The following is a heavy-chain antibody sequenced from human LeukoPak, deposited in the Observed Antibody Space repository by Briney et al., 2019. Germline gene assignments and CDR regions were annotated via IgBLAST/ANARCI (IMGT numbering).Heavy chain of an antibody. CDR3: ARQYYYGSGNGLDV. D-gene: IGHD3-10*01. J-gene: IGHJ6*02. Sequence: GRSLRLSCAASGFTFSSYGMHWVRQAPGKGLEWVALISYDGSSKYYADSVKGRIIISRDNSKNIMNLQMNSLRTEDTAVYYCARQYYYGSGNGLDVWGQGTTVTVSS. CDR1: GFTFSSYG. V-gene: IGHV3-30*03. CDR2: ISYDGSSK.